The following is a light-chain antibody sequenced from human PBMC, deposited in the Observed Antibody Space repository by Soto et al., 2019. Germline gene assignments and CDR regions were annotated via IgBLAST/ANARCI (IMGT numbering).Light chain of an antibody. Sequence: DIQMTQSPSTLSASVGDRVSITCRASQSISAWLAWYQQRPGKAPKLLLYKASSLQSGVSSRFSGSGSGTEFTLTISSLQPEDSATYYCQQYDNYLWTFGQGTKLEIK. CDR2: KAS. CDR1: QSISAW. J-gene: IGKJ1*01. CDR3: QQYDNYLWT. V-gene: IGKV1-5*03.